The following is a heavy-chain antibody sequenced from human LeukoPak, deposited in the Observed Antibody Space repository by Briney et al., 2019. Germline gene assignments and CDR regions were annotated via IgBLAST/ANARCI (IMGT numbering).Heavy chain of an antibody. V-gene: IGHV3-11*04. CDR1: GFTFSDYF. CDR2: INSAGDNI. CDR3: ATSRVFDH. Sequence: GGSLRLSCVASGFTFSDYFMSWIRQAPGKGLEWLSFINSAGDNIYYADSVKGRFTISRDNAKKTLYLEMNSLRMEDTAIYYCATSRVFDHWGQGTLVTVSS. J-gene: IGHJ4*02.